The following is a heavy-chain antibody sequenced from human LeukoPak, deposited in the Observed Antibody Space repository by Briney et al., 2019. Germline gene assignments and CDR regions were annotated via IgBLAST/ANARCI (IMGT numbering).Heavy chain of an antibody. V-gene: IGHV3-23*01. D-gene: IGHD3-9*01. CDR1: GFTFSSYA. J-gene: IGHJ4*02. CDR2: ISGSGGST. Sequence: GGSLRLSCAASGFTFSSYAMSWVRQAPGKGLKWVSAISGSGGSTYYADSVKGRFTISRDNSKNTLYLQMNSLRAEDTAVYYCAKASGGILTGYFDYWGQGTLVTVSS. CDR3: AKASGGILTGYFDY.